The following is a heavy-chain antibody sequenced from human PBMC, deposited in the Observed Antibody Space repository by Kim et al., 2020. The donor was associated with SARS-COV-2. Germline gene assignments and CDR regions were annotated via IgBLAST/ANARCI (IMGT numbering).Heavy chain of an antibody. J-gene: IGHJ3*02. CDR3: ANLAVRGADAFDI. V-gene: IGHV3-43*01. CDR1: GFTFDDYT. Sequence: GGSLRLSCAASGFTFDDYTMHWVRQAPGKGLEWVSLISWDGGSTYYADSVKGRFTISRDNSKNSLYLQMNSLRTEDTALYYCANLAVRGADAFDIWGQGTMVTVSS. CDR2: ISWDGGST.